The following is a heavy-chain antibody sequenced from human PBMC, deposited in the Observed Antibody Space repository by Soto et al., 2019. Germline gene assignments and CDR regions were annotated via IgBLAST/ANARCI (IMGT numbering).Heavy chain of an antibody. V-gene: IGHV5-51*01. CDR1: GYSFTSYW. Sequence: GESLKISCKGSGYSFTSYWIGWVCQMPGKGLEWMGIIYPGDSDTRYSPSFQGQVTISADKSITTAYLQWSSLKASDTAMYYCARTAAAGKYYYGVDVWGQGTTVTVSS. CDR3: ARTAAAGKYYYGVDV. J-gene: IGHJ6*02. D-gene: IGHD6-13*01. CDR2: IYPGDSDT.